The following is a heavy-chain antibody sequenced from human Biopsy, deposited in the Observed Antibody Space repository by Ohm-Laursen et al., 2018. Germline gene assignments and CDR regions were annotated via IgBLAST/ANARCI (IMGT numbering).Heavy chain of an antibody. CDR1: GFNFDDYA. CDR3: VRSLRNYDFLDS. V-gene: IGHV3-9*01. D-gene: IGHD3-16*01. Sequence: SLRLSCAASGFNFDDYAMHWIRQGPGKGLEWVAGLTWNSGTIAYAGSVKGRFTISRDNAKNSLYLQMNNLTSEDTALYYCVRSLRNYDFLDSWGQGTLVSVSS. CDR2: LTWNSGTI. J-gene: IGHJ4*02.